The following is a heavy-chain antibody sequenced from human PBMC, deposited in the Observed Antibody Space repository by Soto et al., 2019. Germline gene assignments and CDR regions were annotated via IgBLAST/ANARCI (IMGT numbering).Heavy chain of an antibody. V-gene: IGHV4-30-4*01. J-gene: IGHJ6*02. D-gene: IGHD5-18*01. CDR3: ASVPNLRYGYGVRDYYGMDV. CDR2: IYYSGST. CDR1: GGSISSGDYY. Sequence: LSLTCTVSGGSISSGDYYWSWIRQPPGKGLEWIGYIYYSGSTYYNPSLKSRVTISVDTSKNQFSLKLSSVTAADTAVYYCASVPNLRYGYGVRDYYGMDVWGQGTTVTVSS.